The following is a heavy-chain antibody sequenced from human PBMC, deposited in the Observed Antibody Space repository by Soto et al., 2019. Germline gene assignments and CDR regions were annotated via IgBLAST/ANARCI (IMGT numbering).Heavy chain of an antibody. J-gene: IGHJ5*02. CDR2: ISLYNDGT. D-gene: IGHD2-2*01. Sequence: QVQLVQSGGEVKRPGASVKVSCKTSGYSFSNYGITWVRQAPGQPLEWLGWISLYNDGTNYAQKFQSRVSMTTDTSTTTAYMELRSLRSDDTAVYYCARVVPGAEAWFGPWGQGTLVTVSS. CDR1: GYSFSNYG. V-gene: IGHV1-18*01. CDR3: ARVVPGAEAWFGP.